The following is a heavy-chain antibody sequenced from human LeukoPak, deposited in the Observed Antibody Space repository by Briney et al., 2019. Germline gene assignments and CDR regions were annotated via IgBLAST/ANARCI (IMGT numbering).Heavy chain of an antibody. D-gene: IGHD1-26*01. CDR2: ISYDGSNK. CDR1: GFTFSSYG. CDR3: ANPNTVGTY. J-gene: IGHJ4*02. Sequence: PGRSLRLSCAASGFTFSSYGMHWVRQAPGKGLEWVAVISYDGSNKYYADSVKGRFTISRDNSKNTLYLQMNSLRAEDTAVYYCANPNTVGTYGGQGTLVTVSA. V-gene: IGHV3-30*18.